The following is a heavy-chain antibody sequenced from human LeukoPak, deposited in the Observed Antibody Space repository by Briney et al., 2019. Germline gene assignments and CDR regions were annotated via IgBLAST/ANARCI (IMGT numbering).Heavy chain of an antibody. CDR1: GGSFSGYY. CDR2: INHSGST. Sequence: SETLSLTCAVYGGSFSGYYWSWTRQPPGKGLEWIGEINHSGSTNYNPSLKSRVTISVDTSKNQFSLKLSSVTAADTAVYYCARGYYYGSGSYYRWFDPWGQGTLVTVSS. CDR3: ARGYYYGSGSYYRWFDP. D-gene: IGHD3-10*01. V-gene: IGHV4-34*01. J-gene: IGHJ5*02.